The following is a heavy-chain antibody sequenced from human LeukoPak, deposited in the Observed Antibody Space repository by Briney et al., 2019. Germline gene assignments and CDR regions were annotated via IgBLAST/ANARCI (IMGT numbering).Heavy chain of an antibody. D-gene: IGHD6-6*01. CDR1: GFTFSGSA. J-gene: IGHJ4*02. CDR2: IRSKANSYAT. V-gene: IGHV3-73*01. Sequence: PGGSLKLSCAASGFTFSGSAMHWVRQASGKGLEWVGRIRSKANSYATAYAASVKGRFTISRDDSKNTAYLQMNSLKTEDTAVYYCTRPARPFDYWGQGTLVTVSS. CDR3: TRPARPFDY.